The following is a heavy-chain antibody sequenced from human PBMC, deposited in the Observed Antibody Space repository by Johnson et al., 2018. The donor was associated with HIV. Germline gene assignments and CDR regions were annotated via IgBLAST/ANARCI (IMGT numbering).Heavy chain of an antibody. CDR2: ISYDGSNK. CDR1: GFTFSSYA. V-gene: IGHV3-30*04. D-gene: IGHD6-13*01. J-gene: IGHJ3*02. CDR3: ARSPRAAEGAFDI. Sequence: QVQLVESGGGVVQPGRSLRLSCAASGFTFSSYAMHWVRQAPGKGVEWVAVISYDGSNKYYADSVKGRFTISRDNSKNTLYLQMNSLRAEDTAVYYCARSPRAAEGAFDIWGQGTMVTVSS.